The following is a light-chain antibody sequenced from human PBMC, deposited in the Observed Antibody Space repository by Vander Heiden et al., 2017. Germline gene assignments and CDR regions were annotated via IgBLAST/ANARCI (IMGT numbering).Light chain of an antibody. CDR3: QAWDSRTCV. J-gene: IGLJ2*01. CDR1: KLGDNY. CDR2: QDS. Sequence: SYELTQPPSVSVSPGQTASITCSGDKLGDNYAGWYQQKPGQSLVLVIYQDSKRPAGIPERFSGSNSATKANLTISGTQAVDDSYDYGQAWDSRTCVFGGGTKITVL. V-gene: IGLV3-1*01.